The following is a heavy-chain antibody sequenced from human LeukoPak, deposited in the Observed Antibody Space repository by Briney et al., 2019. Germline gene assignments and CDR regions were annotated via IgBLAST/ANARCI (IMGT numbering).Heavy chain of an antibody. CDR2: IKQDGSDK. J-gene: IGHJ4*02. D-gene: IGHD3-10*01. CDR1: AFIFSGHW. CDR3: ATGGGAFDY. V-gene: IGHV3-7*03. Sequence: PGGSLRLSCEASAFIFSGHWLNWVRQTPGKGLEWVANIKQDGSDKNYVDSVKGRFTISRDNTKSSLYLQMDSLRVEDTAVYYCATGGGAFDYWGQGTLVTVSS.